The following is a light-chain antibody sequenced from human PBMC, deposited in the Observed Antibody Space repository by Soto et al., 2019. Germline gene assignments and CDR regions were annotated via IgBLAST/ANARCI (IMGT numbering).Light chain of an antibody. CDR3: QQCSNYPLT. CDR1: QTVRNNY. CDR2: DAS. J-gene: IGKJ4*01. V-gene: IGKV3-20*01. Sequence: ELVLTQPPGPLSLSPGERATLSCTASQTVRNNYLARYQQKPGPAPRLLIYDASSRATGIPDRFSGGGSGTDVTRTIRRLEPEDFAVYYCQQCSNYPLTCGGGTKVEIK.